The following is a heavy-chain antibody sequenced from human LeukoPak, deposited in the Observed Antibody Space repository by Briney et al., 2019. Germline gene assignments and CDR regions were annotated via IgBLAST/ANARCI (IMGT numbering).Heavy chain of an antibody. Sequence: SETLSLTCTVSGGSISSYYWSWIRQPAGKGLEWIGRIYTSGSTNYNPSLKSRVTMSVDTSKNQFSLKLSSVTAADTAVYYRARDRSRPPRAADAFDIWGQGTMVTVSS. D-gene: IGHD6-13*01. V-gene: IGHV4-4*07. CDR2: IYTSGST. CDR3: ARDRSRPPRAADAFDI. J-gene: IGHJ3*02. CDR1: GGSISSYY.